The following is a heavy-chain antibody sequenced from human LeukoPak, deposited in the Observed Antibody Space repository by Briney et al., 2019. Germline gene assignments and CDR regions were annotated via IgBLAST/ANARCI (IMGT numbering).Heavy chain of an antibody. Sequence: SETLSPTCTVSGDSISSYYWSWIRQPPGKGLEWIGYIYHSGGTNYNPSLKSRATISVDTSKNQFSLKLSSVTAADTAVYYCAREHGSGGYYYMDVWGKGTTVTVSS. CDR1: GDSISSYY. D-gene: IGHD6-19*01. V-gene: IGHV4-59*01. J-gene: IGHJ6*03. CDR2: IYHSGGT. CDR3: AREHGSGGYYYMDV.